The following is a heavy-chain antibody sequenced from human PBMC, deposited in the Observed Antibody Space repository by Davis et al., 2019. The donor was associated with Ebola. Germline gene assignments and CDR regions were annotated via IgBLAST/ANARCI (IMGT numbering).Heavy chain of an antibody. CDR2: ISAYNGNT. CDR1: GYTFTSYG. Sequence: AASVQVSCKASGYTFTSYGISWVRQAPAQGPEWMGWISAYNGNTNYAQKLQGRVTMTTDTSTSTAYMELRSLRSDDTAVYYCARDRGRIATAGTKDYWGQGTLVTVSS. J-gene: IGHJ4*02. V-gene: IGHV1-18*01. D-gene: IGHD6-13*01. CDR3: ARDRGRIATAGTKDY.